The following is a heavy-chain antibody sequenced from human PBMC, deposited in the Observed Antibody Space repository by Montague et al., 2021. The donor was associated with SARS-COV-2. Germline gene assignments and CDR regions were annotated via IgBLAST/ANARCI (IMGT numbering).Heavy chain of an antibody. CDR2: IYYSGST. CDR3: ARFPTSYYYDSKAAPATPDAFDI. Sequence: SETLSLTCTVSGGSISSSGYYWGWIRQPPGKGLEWIGSIYYSGSTYYNPSLKSRVTISVDTSKNQFSLKLGSVTAADTAVYYCARFPTSYYYDSKAAPATPDAFDIWGQGTMVTASS. J-gene: IGHJ3*02. V-gene: IGHV4-39*01. CDR1: GGSISSSGYY. D-gene: IGHD3-22*01.